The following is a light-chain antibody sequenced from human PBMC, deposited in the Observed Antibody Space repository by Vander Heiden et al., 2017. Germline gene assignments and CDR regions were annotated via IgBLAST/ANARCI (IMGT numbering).Light chain of an antibody. CDR1: ALSKQY. V-gene: IGLV3-25*03. CDR3: QSADSDDAYVV. Sequence: SYELTQPPSVSVSQGQTARITCSADALSKQYSYWYQQRPGQAPVLLIYKDSQRPPGIPERFSGSTSGTTVTLTISGVQAEDEADYFCQSADSDDAYVVFGGGTKLTVL. J-gene: IGLJ3*02. CDR2: KDS.